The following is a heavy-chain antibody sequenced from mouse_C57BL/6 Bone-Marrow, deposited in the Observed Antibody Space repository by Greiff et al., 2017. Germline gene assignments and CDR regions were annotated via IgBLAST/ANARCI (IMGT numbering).Heavy chain of an antibody. CDR2: IDPENGDT. V-gene: IGHV14-4*01. CDR1: GFNIKDDY. CDR3: TTFYYYGSSTSWFAY. Sequence: EVQLQQSGAELVRPGASVKLSCTASGFNIKDDYMHWVKQRPEQGLEWIGWIDPENGDTEYASQFQGKATITADTSSNTAYLQLSSLTSEDTAVYYCTTFYYYGSSTSWFAYWGQGTLVTVAA. J-gene: IGHJ3*01. D-gene: IGHD1-1*01.